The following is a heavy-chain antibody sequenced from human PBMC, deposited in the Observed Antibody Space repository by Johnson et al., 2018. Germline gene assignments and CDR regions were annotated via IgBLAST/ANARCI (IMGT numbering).Heavy chain of an antibody. Sequence: QVQLVESGGGVVEPGTSLRLSCIASGFTFSDHGFFWVRQATGKGLEGVAVVWYVGRKKYSADSVKGRFSVSREDSKNTLYLQMSSRRAEDTAVYYFARDAARARLDVWGQGATVTVSS. D-gene: IGHD6-6*01. CDR1: GFTFSDHG. CDR3: ARDAARARLDV. V-gene: IGHV3-33*01. J-gene: IGHJ6*02. CDR2: VWYVGRKK.